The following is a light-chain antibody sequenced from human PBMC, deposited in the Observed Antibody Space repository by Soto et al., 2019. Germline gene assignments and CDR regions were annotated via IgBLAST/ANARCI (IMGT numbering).Light chain of an antibody. CDR2: DAS. Sequence: EIVLTQSPGTLSLSPGERATLSCRASQSVTSSSLAWYQQKPGQAPRLLIYDASNRATGIPARFSGSGSGTDFTLTISSLEPEDFAVYYCQQRSKWVTFGRGTKVDI. V-gene: IGKV3D-20*02. J-gene: IGKJ4*01. CDR3: QQRSKWVT. CDR1: QSVTSSS.